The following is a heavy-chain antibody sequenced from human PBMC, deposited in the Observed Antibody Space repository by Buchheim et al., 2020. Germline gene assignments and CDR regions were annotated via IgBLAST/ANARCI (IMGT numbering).Heavy chain of an antibody. D-gene: IGHD1-7*01. CDR3: ADAAGGLELLPIWYFDL. V-gene: IGHV3-11*01. J-gene: IGHJ2*01. CDR2: ISDSGTVI. Sequence: QVQLVESGGNLVKPGGSLRLSCAASGFSFSDYYMSWIRQAPGKGLEWNSYISDSGTVIYYADSVRGRFTISRDNAQNSLYLQMNSLRAEDTAVYYCADAAGGLELLPIWYFDLWGRGTL. CDR1: GFSFSDYY.